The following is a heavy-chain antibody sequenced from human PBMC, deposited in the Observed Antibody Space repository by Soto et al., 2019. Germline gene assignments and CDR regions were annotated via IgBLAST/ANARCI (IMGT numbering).Heavy chain of an antibody. J-gene: IGHJ4*02. CDR1: GGSISSGDYY. CDR2: IYYSGST. Sequence: SETLSLTCTVSGGSISSGDYYWSWIRQPPGKGLEWIGYIYYSGSTYYNPSLKSRVTISVDTSKNQFSLKLSSVTAAGTAVYYCARDHDSSGYSRNKGSYYFDYWGQGTLVTVS. D-gene: IGHD3-22*01. V-gene: IGHV4-30-4*01. CDR3: ARDHDSSGYSRNKGSYYFDY.